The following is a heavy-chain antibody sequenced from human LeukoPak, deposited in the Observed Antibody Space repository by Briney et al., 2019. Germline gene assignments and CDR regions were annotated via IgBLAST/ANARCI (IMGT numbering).Heavy chain of an antibody. CDR2: IYYSGST. CDR1: GGSISSSSYY. J-gene: IGHJ4*02. Sequence: KASETLSLTCTVSGGSISSSSYYWGWIRQPPGKGLERIGSIYYSGSTYYNPSLKSRVTISVDTSKNQFSLKLSSVTAADTAVYYCARRTLYSQTFDYWGQGTLVTVSS. D-gene: IGHD2-15*01. CDR3: ARRTLYSQTFDY. V-gene: IGHV4-39*01.